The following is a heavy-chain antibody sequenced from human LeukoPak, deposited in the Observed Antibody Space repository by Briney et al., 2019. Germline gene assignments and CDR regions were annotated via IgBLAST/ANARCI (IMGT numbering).Heavy chain of an antibody. CDR1: GGSFSGYY. Sequence: RTSETLSLTCAVYGGSFSGYYWSWLRQPPGKGLEWIGEINHSGSTNYNPSLKSRVTISVDTSKNQFSLKLSSVTAADTAVYYCATALSLPQFDYWGQGTLVTVSS. V-gene: IGHV4-34*01. J-gene: IGHJ4*02. CDR2: INHSGST. CDR3: ATALSLPQFDY.